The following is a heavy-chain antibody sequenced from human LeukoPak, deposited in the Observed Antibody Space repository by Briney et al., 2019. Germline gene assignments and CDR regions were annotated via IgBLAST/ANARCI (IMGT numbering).Heavy chain of an antibody. Sequence: SETLSLTCTVSGGSMSPYHWGWIRQPPGKGLEWTGYIYYSGSTNYNPSLNSRVTISVDTSKNQFSLRLSSVTAADTAVYYCARQGDYYDSSGYYYFDYWGQGTLVTVSS. CDR3: ARQGDYYDSSGYYYFDY. CDR2: IYYSGST. J-gene: IGHJ4*02. V-gene: IGHV4-59*08. D-gene: IGHD3-22*01. CDR1: GGSMSPYH.